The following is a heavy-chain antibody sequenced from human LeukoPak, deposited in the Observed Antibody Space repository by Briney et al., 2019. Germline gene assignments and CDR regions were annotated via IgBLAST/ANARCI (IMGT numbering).Heavy chain of an antibody. CDR3: ARDGSPGITMIVVANIDY. D-gene: IGHD3-22*01. CDR1: GFTFSSYA. Sequence: AGGSLRLSCAASGFTFSSYAMHWVRQAPGKGLEWVAIISYDGSDKFYADSVKGRFTISRDNSKNTLYLQMNSLRAEDTAVYYCARDGSPGITMIVVANIDYWGQGTLVTVSS. J-gene: IGHJ4*02. V-gene: IGHV3-30*04. CDR2: ISYDGSDK.